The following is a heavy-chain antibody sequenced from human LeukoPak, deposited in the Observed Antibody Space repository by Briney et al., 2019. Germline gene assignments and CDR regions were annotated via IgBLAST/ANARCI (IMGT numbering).Heavy chain of an antibody. CDR3: ARVPRSSGWTYFDY. Sequence: GGSLRLSCAASGFTVSSNYMSWVRQAPGKGLEWVSVIYSGGGTYYADSVKGRFTISRDNSKNTLYLQMNSLRAEVTAVYYCARVPRSSGWTYFDYWGQGTLVTVSS. CDR1: GFTVSSNY. J-gene: IGHJ4*02. V-gene: IGHV3-66*01. D-gene: IGHD6-19*01. CDR2: IYSGGGT.